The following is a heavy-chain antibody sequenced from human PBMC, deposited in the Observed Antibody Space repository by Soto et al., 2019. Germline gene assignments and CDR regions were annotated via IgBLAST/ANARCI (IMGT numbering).Heavy chain of an antibody. J-gene: IGHJ4*02. CDR3: AKDVNNDVLAGYYYY. CDR2: IRGTGGT. CDR1: EFTLSSYG. D-gene: IGHD3-9*01. Sequence: EVQLLESGGGLVQPGGSLRLSCAASEFTLSSYGMSWVRQAPGMGLEWVSTIRGTGGTYYADSVKGRFTISRDNSKNTLYLQMNNLRAEDTAVYYCAKDVNNDVLAGYYYYWGQGTLVTVSS. V-gene: IGHV3-23*01.